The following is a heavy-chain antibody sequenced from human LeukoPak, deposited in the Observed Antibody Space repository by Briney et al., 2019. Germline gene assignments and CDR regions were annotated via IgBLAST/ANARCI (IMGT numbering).Heavy chain of an antibody. Sequence: ASVKVSCKASGYTFTRYYIHWVRQAPGQGLEWMGIINPSGGPANYAQKNQGRVTMTRDTSTTTVYMELSSLRSEDTAVYYCAREESGGYFDYWGQGTLVTVSS. V-gene: IGHV1-46*01. CDR1: GYTFTRYY. D-gene: IGHD2-8*02. J-gene: IGHJ4*02. CDR3: AREESGGYFDY. CDR2: INPSGGPA.